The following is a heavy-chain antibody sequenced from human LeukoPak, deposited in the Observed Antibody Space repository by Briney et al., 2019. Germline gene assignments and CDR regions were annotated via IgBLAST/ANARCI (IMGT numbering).Heavy chain of an antibody. CDR2: INPNSGGT. V-gene: IGHV1-2*02. CDR3: ARDRHYDFWSGYSKSGYYYYYMDV. J-gene: IGHJ6*03. Sequence: ASVKVSCKASGYPFIGNYIHWVRQAPGQGLEWMGWINPNSGGTNYAQKFQDRVTMTRDTSISTAYMELSRLRSDDTAVYYCARDRHYDFWSGYSKSGYYYYYMDVWGKGTTVTVSS. D-gene: IGHD3-3*01. CDR1: GYPFIGNY.